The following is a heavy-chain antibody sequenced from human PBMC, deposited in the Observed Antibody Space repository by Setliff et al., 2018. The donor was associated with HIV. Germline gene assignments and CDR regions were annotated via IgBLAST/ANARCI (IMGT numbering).Heavy chain of an antibody. CDR3: AGRPGYSSSWYPPFDY. D-gene: IGHD6-13*01. J-gene: IGHJ4*02. CDR1: GFTFSKSA. CDR2: INAGNGNT. Sequence: ASVKVSCKASGFTFSKSAMHWVRQAPGQRLEWMGWINAGNGNTKYSQKFQGRVTITRDTSASTAYMELSSLRSEDTAVYYCAGRPGYSSSWYPPFDYWGQGTLVTVSS. V-gene: IGHV1-3*01.